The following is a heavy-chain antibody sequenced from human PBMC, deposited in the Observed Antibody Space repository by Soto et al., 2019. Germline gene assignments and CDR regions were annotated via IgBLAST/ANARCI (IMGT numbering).Heavy chain of an antibody. CDR2: ITGSGGNT. CDR1: GFTFSSYA. D-gene: IGHD6-19*01. Sequence: EVQLLQSGGGLVQPGGSLRLSCTASGFTFSSYAMSWVRQSPWKGLEWVSAITGSGGNTYYADSVKGRFTISRDNSKNTLYLQMDSLRAEDTAVYYCAKEYEQWLEKCWFDPWGQGTLVTVSS. V-gene: IGHV3-23*01. J-gene: IGHJ5*02. CDR3: AKEYEQWLEKCWFDP.